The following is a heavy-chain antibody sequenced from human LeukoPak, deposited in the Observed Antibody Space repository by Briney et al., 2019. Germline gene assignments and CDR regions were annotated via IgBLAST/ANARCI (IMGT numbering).Heavy chain of an antibody. J-gene: IGHJ4*02. D-gene: IGHD6-13*01. CDR2: ISGSGGST. V-gene: IGHV3-23*01. CDR3: AKESWTGRWYEVPRPRYYFDY. CDR1: GFTFSSYA. Sequence: GGSLRLSCAASGFTFSSYAMSWVRQAPGKGLEWVSAISGSGGSTYYADSVKGRFTISRDNSKNTLYLQMNSLRAEDTAVYYCAKESWTGRWYEVPRPRYYFDYWGQGTLVTVSS.